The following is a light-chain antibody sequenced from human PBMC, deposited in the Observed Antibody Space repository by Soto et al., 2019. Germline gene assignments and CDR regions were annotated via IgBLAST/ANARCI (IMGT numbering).Light chain of an antibody. V-gene: IGLV2-14*01. CDR3: TSYTSSSTVL. CDR1: SSDVGGYNY. CDR2: DVS. Sequence: QSALTQPASVSGSPGQSITISCTGTSSDVGGYNYVSWYQQHPGKAPKLMIYDVSNRPSGISNRFSGSKSGNTASLTIFGLQAEDEADYYCTSYTSSSTVLFGGGTKVPVL. J-gene: IGLJ3*02.